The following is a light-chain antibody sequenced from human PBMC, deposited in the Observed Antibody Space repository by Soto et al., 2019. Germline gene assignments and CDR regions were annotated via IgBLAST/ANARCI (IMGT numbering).Light chain of an antibody. Sequence: EIMLTQSPGTLSLSPGERATLSCRASQNISDSYLAWYQQKPGQAPRLLIHGASSRAGGVPDRVSGSGSGTAFTLTISRLEPEDFAIYYCQQYATSPWTLGQGTKVDI. CDR1: QNISDSY. CDR2: GAS. CDR3: QQYATSPWT. J-gene: IGKJ1*01. V-gene: IGKV3-20*01.